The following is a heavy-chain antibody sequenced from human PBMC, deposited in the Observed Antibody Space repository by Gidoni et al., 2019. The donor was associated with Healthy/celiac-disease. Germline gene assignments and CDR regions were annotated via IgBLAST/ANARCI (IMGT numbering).Heavy chain of an antibody. CDR2: IYPGDSDT. CDR1: GYSFTSYW. Sequence: EVQLVQSGAEVKKPGESLKISCKGSGYSFTSYWSGWVRQMPGKGLEWMGIIYPGDSDTRYSPSFQGQVTISADKSISTAYLHWSSLKASDTAMYYCARQRRYSYAYGDYYYYYMDVWGKGTTVTVSS. CDR3: ARQRRYSYAYGDYYYYYMDV. D-gene: IGHD5-18*01. J-gene: IGHJ6*03. V-gene: IGHV5-51*01.